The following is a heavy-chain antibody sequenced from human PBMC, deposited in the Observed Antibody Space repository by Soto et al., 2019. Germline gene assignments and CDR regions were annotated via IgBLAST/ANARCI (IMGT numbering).Heavy chain of an antibody. J-gene: IGHJ4*02. CDR1: GGTFSSYA. CDR3: ARGRRGSGSYTPPLDY. D-gene: IGHD3-10*01. Sequence: QVQLVQSGAEVKKPGSSVKVSCEASGGTFSSYAISWVRQAPGQGLEWMGGIIPIFGTANYAQKFQGRVTITADKSTSTAYMELSSLRSEDTAVYYCARGRRGSGSYTPPLDYWGQGTLVTVSS. CDR2: IIPIFGTA. V-gene: IGHV1-69*06.